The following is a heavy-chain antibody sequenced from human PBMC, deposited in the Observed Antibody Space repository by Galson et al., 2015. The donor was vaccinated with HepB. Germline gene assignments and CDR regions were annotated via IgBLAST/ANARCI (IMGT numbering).Heavy chain of an antibody. J-gene: IGHJ4*02. Sequence: SVKVSCKASGYTFTIYAMHWVRQAPGQRLEWMGLIDAGSGNTEYSQMFQDRVTITRDTSASIVYMDLSSLRSEDTAVYYCARPLGGGATLGFDYWGQGTLVTVSS. V-gene: IGHV1-3*01. D-gene: IGHD1-26*01. CDR1: GYTFTIYA. CDR2: IDAGSGNT. CDR3: ARPLGGGATLGFDY.